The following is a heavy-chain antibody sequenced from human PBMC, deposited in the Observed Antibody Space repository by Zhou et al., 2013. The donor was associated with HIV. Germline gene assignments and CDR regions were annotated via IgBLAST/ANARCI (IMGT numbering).Heavy chain of an antibody. V-gene: IGHV4-30-2*01. CDR2: IYHSGST. D-gene: IGHD2-21*02. CDR3: ASCGGDCYKGWFDP. J-gene: IGHJ5*02. CDR1: GGSISSGGYS. Sequence: QVQLQLSGPGLVKPSQTLSLTCAVSGGSISSGGYSWSWIRQPPGKGLEWIGYIYHSGSTYYNPSLKSRVTISVDRSKNQFSLKLSSVTAADTAVYYCASCGGDCYKGWFDPWGQGTLVTVSS.